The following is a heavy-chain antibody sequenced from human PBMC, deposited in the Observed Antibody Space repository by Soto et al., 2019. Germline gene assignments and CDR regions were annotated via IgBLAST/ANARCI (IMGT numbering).Heavy chain of an antibody. V-gene: IGHV3-NL1*01. J-gene: IGHJ2*01. CDR1: RFTFKSYG. D-gene: IGHD6-6*01. Sequence: GGSLRLSCAASRFTFKSYGMHWVRQALGKGLEWVAVIHSDGNTYHSGSVWGRFTISRDNSKNTVFLQMNSLRAEDTAVYFCARIGVVAGLPQNFDLWGRGTLVTVSS. CDR3: ARIGVVAGLPQNFDL. CDR2: IHSDGNT.